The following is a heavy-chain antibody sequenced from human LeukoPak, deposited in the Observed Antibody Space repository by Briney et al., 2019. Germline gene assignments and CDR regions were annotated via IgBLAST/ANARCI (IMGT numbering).Heavy chain of an antibody. D-gene: IGHD3-22*01. CDR3: ARDPDSSGYPNWFDP. J-gene: IGHJ5*02. Sequence: GGSLRLSCAASGFTFSSYWMHWVRQAPGKGLVWVSRISSDGSSTSYADSVKGRFTISRDNAKNTLYLQMNSLRAEDTAVYYCARDPDSSGYPNWFDPWGQGTLVTVSS. CDR2: ISSDGSST. V-gene: IGHV3-74*01. CDR1: GFTFSSYW.